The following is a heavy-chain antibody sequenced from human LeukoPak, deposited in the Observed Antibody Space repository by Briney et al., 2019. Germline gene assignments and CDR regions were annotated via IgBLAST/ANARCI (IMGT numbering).Heavy chain of an antibody. CDR2: ISGSGGST. CDR3: AKSIPLVGAAGDAFDI. J-gene: IGHJ3*02. CDR1: GFTFSNAW. Sequence: GGSLRLSCAASGFTFSNAWMSWVRQAPGEGLEWVSAISGSGGSTYYADSVKGRFTISRDNSKNTLYLQMNSLRAEDTAVYYCAKSIPLVGAAGDAFDIWGQGTMVTVSS. D-gene: IGHD1-26*01. V-gene: IGHV3-23*01.